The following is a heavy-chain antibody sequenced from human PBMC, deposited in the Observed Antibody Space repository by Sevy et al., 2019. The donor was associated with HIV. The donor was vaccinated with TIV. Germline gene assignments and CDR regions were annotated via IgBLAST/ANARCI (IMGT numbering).Heavy chain of an antibody. Sequence: GGSLRLSCAASGFSFNTYTFYWVRQAPGEGLEWISSISSSGVYEYYADSVRGPFTISRDNAKNSLSLQMNGLRVEDTGVYYCARVPDSGGRGRADYWGQGTRVTVSS. CDR3: ARVPDSGGRGRADY. J-gene: IGHJ4*02. CDR2: ISSSGVYE. V-gene: IGHV3-21*01. CDR1: GFSFNTYT. D-gene: IGHD1-26*01.